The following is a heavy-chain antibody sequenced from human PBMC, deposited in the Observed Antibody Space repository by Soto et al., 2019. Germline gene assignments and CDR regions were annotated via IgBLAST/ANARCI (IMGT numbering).Heavy chain of an antibody. V-gene: IGHV4-39*01. CDR2: IYYSGST. CDR3: ARQTHDYGDYIFDY. D-gene: IGHD4-17*01. J-gene: IGHJ4*02. Sequence: PSETLSLTCTVSGGSISSSSYYWGWIRQPPGKGLEWIGSIYYSGSTYYNPSLKSRVTISVDTSKNQFSLKLSSVTAADTAVYYCARQTHDYGDYIFDYWGQGTLVTVSS. CDR1: GGSISSSSYY.